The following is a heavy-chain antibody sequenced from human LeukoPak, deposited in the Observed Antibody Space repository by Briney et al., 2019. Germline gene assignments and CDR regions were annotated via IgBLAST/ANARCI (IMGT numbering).Heavy chain of an antibody. CDR1: GFTFRNYG. J-gene: IGHJ4*02. CDR2: ISYDESDK. Sequence: AGRSLRLSCAVSGFTFRNYGMHWVRQAPGKGLEWVTVISYDESDKYHADSVKGRFTISRDNSKNKLFLKMNSLRAEDTAVYYCAKDFRRADYYDSSGYYRMIDYWGQGTLVTVSS. CDR3: AKDFRRADYYDSSGYYRMIDY. D-gene: IGHD3-22*01. V-gene: IGHV3-30*18.